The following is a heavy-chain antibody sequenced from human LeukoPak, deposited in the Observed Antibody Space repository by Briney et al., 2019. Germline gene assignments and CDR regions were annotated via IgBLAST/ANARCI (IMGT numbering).Heavy chain of an antibody. CDR2: IYYSGST. Sequence: SETLSLTCTVSGGSISSSSYYWGWIRQRPGKGLEWIGSIYYSGSTYYNPSLKSRVTISVDTSKNQFSLKLSSVTAADTAVYYCARGGTTVTRFDYWGQGTLVTVSS. D-gene: IGHD4-17*01. J-gene: IGHJ4*02. CDR3: ARGGTTVTRFDY. CDR1: GGSISSSSYY. V-gene: IGHV4-39*07.